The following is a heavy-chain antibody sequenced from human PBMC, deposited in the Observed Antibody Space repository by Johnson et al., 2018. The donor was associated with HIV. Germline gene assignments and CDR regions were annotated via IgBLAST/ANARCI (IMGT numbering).Heavy chain of an antibody. Sequence: QVQLVESGGGLVKPGGSLRLSCAASGFTFSDYYMSWIRQAPGKGLVWVSRINSDVSSTSYAASVKGRFTLSRANAKNSLHLQMRSLRTEDTALYYCARDMRWSKAFDIWGQGTMVTVSS. CDR2: INSDVSST. CDR3: ARDMRWSKAFDI. CDR1: GFTFSDYY. J-gene: IGHJ3*02. D-gene: IGHD3-3*01. V-gene: IGHV3-11*05.